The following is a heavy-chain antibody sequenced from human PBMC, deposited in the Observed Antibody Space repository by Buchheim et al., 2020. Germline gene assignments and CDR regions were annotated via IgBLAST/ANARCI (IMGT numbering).Heavy chain of an antibody. CDR1: GDSISAYY. CDR3: ARGSGIFDSTGHQDYYFTH. Sequence: QVQLQESGPGLVKPSETLSLTCSISGDSISAYYWSWIRQPAGKGLEWIGRIYASGTTSYNPSLKSRVTMSVDTPKNQFSLKVYSVTAADTAVYYCARGSGIFDSTGHQDYYFTHWGQGTL. V-gene: IGHV4-4*07. CDR2: IYASGTT. J-gene: IGHJ4*02. D-gene: IGHD2/OR15-2a*01.